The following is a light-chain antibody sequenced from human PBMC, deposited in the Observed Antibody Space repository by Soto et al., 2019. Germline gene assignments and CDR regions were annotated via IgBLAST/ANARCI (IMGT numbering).Light chain of an antibody. V-gene: IGLV2-23*02. CDR2: EVS. CDR1: SSDVGSYNL. Sequence: QSALTQPASVSGSPGQSITISCTGTSSDVGSYNLVSWYQQHPGKAPKLMIYEVSKRPSGVSNRFSGSKSGNTASLTISGLPAEDEGDYYCCSYAGSSNHSVFGTGPKLTVL. CDR3: CSYAGSSNHSV. J-gene: IGLJ1*01.